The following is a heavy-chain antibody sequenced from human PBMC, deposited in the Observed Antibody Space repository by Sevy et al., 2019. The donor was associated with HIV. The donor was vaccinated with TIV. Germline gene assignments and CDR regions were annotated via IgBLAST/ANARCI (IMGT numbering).Heavy chain of an antibody. D-gene: IGHD5-12*01. J-gene: IGHJ4*02. CDR2: IRAYNGNT. CDR3: ARVYYWLRLYYFDY. Sequence: ASVKVSCKASGYTFTSYGISWVRQAPGQGLEWMGWIRAYNGNTNCAQKLQGRVTMTTDTSTSTAYMVLRSLRSDDTAVYYCARVYYWLRLYYFDYWGQGTLVTVSS. V-gene: IGHV1-18*01. CDR1: GYTFTSYG.